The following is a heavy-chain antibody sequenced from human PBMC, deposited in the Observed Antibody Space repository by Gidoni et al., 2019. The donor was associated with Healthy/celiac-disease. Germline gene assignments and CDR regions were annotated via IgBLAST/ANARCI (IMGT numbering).Heavy chain of an antibody. CDR1: GGSFSGYY. J-gene: IGHJ5*02. Sequence: QVQLQQWGAGLLKPSETLSLTCAVYGGSFSGYYWSWIRQPPGKGLEWIGEINHSGSTNYNPSLKSRVTISVDTSKNQFSLKLSSVTAADTAVYYCARYLQIKRGYSYGLNWFDPWGQGTLVTVSS. D-gene: IGHD5-18*01. CDR2: INHSGST. CDR3: ARYLQIKRGYSYGLNWFDP. V-gene: IGHV4-34*01.